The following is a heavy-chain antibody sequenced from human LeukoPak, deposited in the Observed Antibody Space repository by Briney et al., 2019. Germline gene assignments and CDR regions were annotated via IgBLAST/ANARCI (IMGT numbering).Heavy chain of an antibody. CDR3: AKGEGYCSSTSCYPDY. CDR2: IQYDGSNK. J-gene: IGHJ4*02. V-gene: IGHV3-30*02. Sequence: PGGSLRLSCAASGFTFSSYGMHWVRQAPGKGLEWVAFIQYDGSNKYYADSVKGRFTISRDNSKNTLYLQMNSLRAEDTAVYYCAKGEGYCSSTSCYPDYWGQGTLVTVSS. CDR1: GFTFSSYG. D-gene: IGHD2-2*01.